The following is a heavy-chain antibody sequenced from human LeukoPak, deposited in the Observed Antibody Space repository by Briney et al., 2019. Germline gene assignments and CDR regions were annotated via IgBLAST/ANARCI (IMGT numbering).Heavy chain of an antibody. V-gene: IGHV5-51*01. D-gene: IGHD6-6*01. CDR3: ARREYSTSSGYVY. J-gene: IGHJ4*02. CDR1: GYSFNTYW. Sequence: GESLKISCKGSGYSFNTYWIAWVRQMPGKGLEWVGIIYSGDSDTRYSPSFQGQVTISADKSIGTAYLQWSTLKASDTAMYYCARREYSTSSGYVYWGQGTLVTVSS. CDR2: IYSGDSDT.